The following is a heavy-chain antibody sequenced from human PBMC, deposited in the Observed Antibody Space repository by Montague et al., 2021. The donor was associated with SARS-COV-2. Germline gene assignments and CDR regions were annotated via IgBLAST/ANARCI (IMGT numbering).Heavy chain of an antibody. CDR3: ARTHYDILPGYYYDMDV. J-gene: IGHJ6*02. V-gene: IGHV2-70*01. Sequence: PALVKPTQTLTLTCTFSGFSLSTSGMCVSWIRQPPGKALEWLAHIDCDDDKYYSTSLKTRLTISKDTSKNQVVLTMTNMDPVDTATYYCARTHYDILPGYYYDMDVWGQGTTVTGSS. CDR1: GFSLSTSGMC. CDR2: IDCDDDK. D-gene: IGHD3-9*01.